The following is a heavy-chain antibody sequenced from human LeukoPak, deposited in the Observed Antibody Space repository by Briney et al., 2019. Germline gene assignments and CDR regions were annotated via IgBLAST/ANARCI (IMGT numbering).Heavy chain of an antibody. V-gene: IGHV4-31*03. D-gene: IGHD3-22*01. CDR3: ARVTRGGSGYPFQH. J-gene: IGHJ1*01. CDR1: GGSISSGGYY. CDR2: IYYSGST. Sequence: PSETLSLTCTVSGGSISSGGYYWSWIRQHPGKGLEWIGYIYYSGSTYYNPSLKSRVTISVDTSKNQFSLKLSSVTAADTAVYYCARVTRGGSGYPFQHWGQGTLVTVSS.